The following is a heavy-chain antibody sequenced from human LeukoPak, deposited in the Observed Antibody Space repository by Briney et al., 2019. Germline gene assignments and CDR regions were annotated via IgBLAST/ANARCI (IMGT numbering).Heavy chain of an antibody. CDR2: IWYDGSNK. D-gene: IGHD3-22*01. CDR3: ARDLQGSYYDSSGS. V-gene: IGHV3-33*01. J-gene: IGHJ5*02. Sequence: PGRSLRLSCAASGFTFSSYGIHWVRQAPGKGLEWVAVIWYDGSNKYYADSVKGRFTISRDNSKNTLYLQMNSLRAEDTAVYYCARDLQGSYYDSSGSWGQGTLVTVSS. CDR1: GFTFSSYG.